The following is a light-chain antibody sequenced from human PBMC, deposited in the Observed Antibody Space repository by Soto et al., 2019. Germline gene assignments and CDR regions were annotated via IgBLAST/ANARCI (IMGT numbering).Light chain of an antibody. V-gene: IGKV1-5*03. Sequence: DIQMTQSPSTLSASVGDRVSINCRASQSISAWLAWYQQKPGKAPRLLIYKASTLESGIPPRFSGSGSGTDFTLTINNLQPEDVATYYCQRYYNAPFTFGGGTKVDIK. CDR1: QSISAW. CDR2: KAS. J-gene: IGKJ4*01. CDR3: QRYYNAPFT.